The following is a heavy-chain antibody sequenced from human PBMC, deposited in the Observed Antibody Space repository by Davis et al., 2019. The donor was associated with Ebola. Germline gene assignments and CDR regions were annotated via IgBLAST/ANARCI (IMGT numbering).Heavy chain of an antibody. V-gene: IGHV1-46*03. CDR2: INRNDGRT. CDR3: TTPGGQGSGYDVFDI. D-gene: IGHD5-12*01. CDR1: AYISFNYY. Sequence: ASLLVSCKASAYISFNYYMHWLRRAPGQELQWMGMINRNDGRTTYAQKFQGRVTVTRETSTTTVYMDLSSLRSEDTALYYCTTPGGQGSGYDVFDIWGQGTMVTVSS. J-gene: IGHJ3*02.